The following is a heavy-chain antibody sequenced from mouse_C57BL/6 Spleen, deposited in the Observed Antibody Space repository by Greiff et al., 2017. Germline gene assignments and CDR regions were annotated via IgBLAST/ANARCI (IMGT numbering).Heavy chain of an antibody. Sequence: EVQLVESGGDLVKPGGSLKLSCAASGFTFSSYGMSWVRQTPDKRLEWVATISSGGSYTYYPDSVKGRFPISRDNAKNTLYLQMSSLKSEDTAMYYCARHGGVPMDYWGQGTSVTVSS. V-gene: IGHV5-6*01. CDR3: ARHGGVPMDY. J-gene: IGHJ4*01. CDR1: GFTFSSYG. CDR2: ISSGGSYT.